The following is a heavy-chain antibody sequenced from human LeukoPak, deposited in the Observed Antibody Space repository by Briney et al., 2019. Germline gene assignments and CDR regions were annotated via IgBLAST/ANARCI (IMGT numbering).Heavy chain of an antibody. CDR3: AKSNGYGLIDI. CDR2: IFYSGST. Sequence: NPSETLSLTCTVSGGSISSYYWSWIRQPPGKGLEWIGNIFYSGSTYYGPSLKSRLTISLDTSRNQFSLKLNSVTAADTAVYYCAKSNGYGLIDIWGQGTMVTVSS. J-gene: IGHJ3*02. V-gene: IGHV4-59*12. CDR1: GGSISSYY. D-gene: IGHD3-10*01.